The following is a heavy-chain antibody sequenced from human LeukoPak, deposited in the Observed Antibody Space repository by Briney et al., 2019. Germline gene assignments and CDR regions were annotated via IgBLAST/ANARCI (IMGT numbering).Heavy chain of an antibody. CDR1: GGSFSGYY. Sequence: PSETLSLTCAVYGGSFSGYYWSWIRQPPGKGLEWIGEINHSGSTNYNPSLKSRVTISVDTSKNQFSLKLSSVTAADTAVYYCARYSYGRGFDYWGQGTLVTVSS. J-gene: IGHJ4*02. CDR3: ARYSYGRGFDY. V-gene: IGHV4-34*01. CDR2: INHSGST. D-gene: IGHD5-18*01.